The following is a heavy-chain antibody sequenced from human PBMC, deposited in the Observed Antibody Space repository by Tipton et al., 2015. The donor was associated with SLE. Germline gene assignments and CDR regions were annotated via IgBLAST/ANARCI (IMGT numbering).Heavy chain of an antibody. CDR2: IYYSGTT. CDR1: GGSIRSHF. V-gene: IGHV4-59*11. CDR3: ARLSLGEEYYFDY. D-gene: IGHD3-10*01. J-gene: IGHJ4*02. Sequence: TLSLTCSVSGGSIRSHFWSWIRQPPGKGLEWIGYIYYSGTTNYNPSLKSRVIMSVDTSKNQFSLNLTSVTAADTAMYYCARLSLGEEYYFDYSGQGTLVSVSS.